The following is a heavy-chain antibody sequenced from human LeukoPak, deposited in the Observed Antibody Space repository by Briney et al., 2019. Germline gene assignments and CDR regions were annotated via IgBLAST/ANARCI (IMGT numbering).Heavy chain of an antibody. CDR3: VRGVGVSRFNYLDS. Sequence: GGSLRLSCAASGFTFSSFGMHWVRQAPGKGLEWVAVIWYDASNKYYADSVKGRFTISGDNSKNTLYLQMNSLRDDDTAVYYCVRGVGVSRFNYLDSWGQGTLVIVSS. V-gene: IGHV3-33*01. D-gene: IGHD6-13*01. J-gene: IGHJ4*02. CDR2: IWYDASNK. CDR1: GFTFSSFG.